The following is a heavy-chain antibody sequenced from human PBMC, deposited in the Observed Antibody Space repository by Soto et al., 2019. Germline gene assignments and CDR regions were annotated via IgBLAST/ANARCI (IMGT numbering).Heavy chain of an antibody. J-gene: IGHJ4*02. D-gene: IGHD3-3*01. Sequence: QLQLQESGPGLVKPSETLSLTCTVSGGSISSSSYSWGWVRQPPGKGLEWIGSIYYSGSTYYNPSLRCRVTISVDTSKNKYSQKLSSVTAADTAGYYCARHPQRITIAANWGQGTLVTGSS. CDR3: ARHPQRITIAAN. CDR2: IYYSGST. CDR1: GGSISSSSYS. V-gene: IGHV4-39*01.